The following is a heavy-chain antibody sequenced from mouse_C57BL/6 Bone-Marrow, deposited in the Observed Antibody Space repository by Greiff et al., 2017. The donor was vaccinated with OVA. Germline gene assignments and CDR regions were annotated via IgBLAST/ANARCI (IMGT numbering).Heavy chain of an antibody. CDR2: FYPGSGSI. D-gene: IGHD1-1*01. V-gene: IGHV1-62-2*01. J-gene: IGHJ1*03. CDR3: ARHEYFLGSSYTFWYFDV. CDR1: GYTFTEYT. Sequence: QVQLQQSGAELVKPGASVKLSCKASGYTFTEYTIHWVKQRSGQGLEWIGWFYPGSGSIKNNEKFKDKATLTADKSSCTVYMELSRLTSEDSAVYFCARHEYFLGSSYTFWYFDVWGTGTTVTVSS.